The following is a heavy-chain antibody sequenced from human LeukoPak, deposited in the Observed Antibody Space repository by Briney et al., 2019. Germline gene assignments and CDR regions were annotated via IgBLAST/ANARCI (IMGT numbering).Heavy chain of an antibody. CDR2: ISVYNGNT. J-gene: IGHJ5*02. CDR3: ARDDYGDSKGRFDP. D-gene: IGHD4-17*01. V-gene: IGHV1-18*01. Sequence: ASVKVSCKASGYTFNNYGITWVRQAPGQGREWMGWISVYNGNTNYAQKLQGRLTMTTDTSTSTAYMELRSLRSDDTAVYYCARDDYGDSKGRFDPWGQGTLVTVSS. CDR1: GYTFNNYG.